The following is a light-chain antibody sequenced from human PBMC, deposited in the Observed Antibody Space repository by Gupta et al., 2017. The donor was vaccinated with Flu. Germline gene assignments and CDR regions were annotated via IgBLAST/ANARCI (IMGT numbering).Light chain of an antibody. CDR1: SSDIGGYNY. CDR2: EVT. CDR3: SSYTSTSTLV. V-gene: IGLV2-14*01. Sequence: QSALTQPSSVSGSPGQSITLPRTGTSSDIGGYNYVSWYQQHPGKAPKLMIYEVTNRPSGVSNRFSGSKSGNSASLTVSGLQADDEADYYCSSYTSTSTLVFGGGTKLTVL. J-gene: IGLJ3*02.